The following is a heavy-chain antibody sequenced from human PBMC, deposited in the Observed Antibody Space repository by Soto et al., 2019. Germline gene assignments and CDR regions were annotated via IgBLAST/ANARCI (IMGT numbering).Heavy chain of an antibody. CDR3: ARSLGSSGWTYYYFYGMDV. J-gene: IGHJ6*02. Sequence: PGGSLRLSCAASRFTFSSHWMHWVRQAPGKGLVWVSRINSDGSSTSYADSVKGRFTISRDNAKNTLYLQMNSLRAEDTAVYYCARSLGSSGWTYYYFYGMDVGGQGTT. CDR2: INSDGSST. D-gene: IGHD6-25*01. CDR1: RFTFSSHW. V-gene: IGHV3-74*01.